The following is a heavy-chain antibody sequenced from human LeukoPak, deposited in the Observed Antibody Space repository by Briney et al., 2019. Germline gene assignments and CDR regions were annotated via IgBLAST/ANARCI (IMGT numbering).Heavy chain of an antibody. Sequence: HTGGSLRLSCAVSGITLSNYGTSWVRQAPGKGLEWVSAISGSGGSTYYADSVKGRFTISRDNSKNTLYLQMNSLRAEDTAVYYCATRGCSGGYCYSYFDYWGQGTLVTVSS. J-gene: IGHJ4*02. CDR2: ISGSGGST. CDR1: GITLSNYG. V-gene: IGHV3-23*01. D-gene: IGHD2-15*01. CDR3: ATRGCSGGYCYSYFDY.